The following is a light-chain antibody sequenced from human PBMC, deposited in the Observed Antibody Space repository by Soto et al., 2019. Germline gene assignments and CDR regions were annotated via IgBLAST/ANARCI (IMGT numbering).Light chain of an antibody. Sequence: EIVLTQSPATLSVSPGERVTLSCRASESVDINLAWYPQKPGQAPRLLIYGASTRATDMPGTFSGRGSGTEFTLTISSLQSEDFAVYYCQQYKNWPRTFSQGTKVDIK. CDR1: ESVDIN. CDR3: QQYKNWPRT. CDR2: GAS. V-gene: IGKV3-15*01. J-gene: IGKJ1*01.